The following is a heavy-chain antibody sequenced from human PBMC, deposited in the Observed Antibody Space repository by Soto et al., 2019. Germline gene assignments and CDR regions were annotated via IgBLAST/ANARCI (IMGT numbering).Heavy chain of an antibody. Sequence: ASVKVSCKASGYTFTSYAMHWVRQAPGQRLEWMGWINAGNGTTKYSQKFQGRVTITRDTSASTAYMELSSLRSEDTAVYYCARGPAAKPGNWFDPWGQGTLVTVSS. D-gene: IGHD2-2*02. V-gene: IGHV1-3*01. CDR2: INAGNGTT. CDR3: ARGPAAKPGNWFDP. CDR1: GYTFTSYA. J-gene: IGHJ5*02.